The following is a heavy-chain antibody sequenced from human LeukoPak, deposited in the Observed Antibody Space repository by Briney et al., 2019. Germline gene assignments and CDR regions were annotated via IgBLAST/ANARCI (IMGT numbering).Heavy chain of an antibody. D-gene: IGHD2-8*01. Sequence: SETLSLTCAVYGGSFSGYYWSWIRQPPGKGLEWIGSIYYSADTYYNPSLKSRVTISVDTSNNQFSLKLTSVTAADTAVYYCARRNGFFDSWGQGTLVTVSS. CDR1: GGSFSGYY. J-gene: IGHJ4*02. V-gene: IGHV4-34*01. CDR3: ARRNGFFDS. CDR2: IYYSADT.